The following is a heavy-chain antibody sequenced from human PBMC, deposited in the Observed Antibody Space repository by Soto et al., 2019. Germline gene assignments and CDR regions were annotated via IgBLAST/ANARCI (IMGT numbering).Heavy chain of an antibody. Sequence: QVQLVESGGGVVQTGRSLRLSCAASGFTFSNYAHHWVRQAPGKGLEWVAFISYNGGDKFYADSVKGRFTISRDNSRNTLYLQMNSLRPEDTALYHCAREANDFDIWGQGTMVTVSS. CDR3: AREANDFDI. V-gene: IGHV3-30*04. CDR2: ISYNGGDK. CDR1: GFTFSNYA. J-gene: IGHJ3*02.